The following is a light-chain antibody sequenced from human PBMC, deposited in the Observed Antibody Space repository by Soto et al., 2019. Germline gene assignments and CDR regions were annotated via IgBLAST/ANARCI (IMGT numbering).Light chain of an antibody. Sequence: EIVMTQSPATLSMSPGERATLSCRASQSVRSNLAWYHQKPGQAPRLLIYGASTRATGIPARFSGSGSGTEFTLTINSLQSEDFAVYYCQHYNYWPYTFGQGTKVDIK. CDR2: GAS. V-gene: IGKV3D-15*01. J-gene: IGKJ2*01. CDR1: QSVRSN. CDR3: QHYNYWPYT.